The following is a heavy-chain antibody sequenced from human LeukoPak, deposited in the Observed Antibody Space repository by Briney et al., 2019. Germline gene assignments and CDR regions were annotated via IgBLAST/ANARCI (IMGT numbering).Heavy chain of an antibody. J-gene: IGHJ4*02. CDR1: GFTFSSHA. Sequence: GGSLRLSCSVSGFTFSSHAMHWVRQAPGKGLECVAYISYDGSFQYHADSVKGRFTISRDNSKNTLDLQMTGLRAEDTAVYYCARERGRGRDSPWFDYWGQGTLVTVSS. D-gene: IGHD1-26*01. CDR3: ARERGRGRDSPWFDY. V-gene: IGHV3-30*14. CDR2: ISYDGSFQ.